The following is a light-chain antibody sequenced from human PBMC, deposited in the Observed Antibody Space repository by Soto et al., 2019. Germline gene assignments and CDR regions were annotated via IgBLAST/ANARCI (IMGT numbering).Light chain of an antibody. CDR1: QSISGW. CDR3: QQYNSYPWT. V-gene: IGKV1-5*01. Sequence: DIQMTQSPSTLSASVGDRDTITCRASQSISGWLAWYQQKPGKAPKLLIYDVSSLESGVPSRFSGSGSGTEFTLAISSLQPDDFATYDCQQYNSYPWTFGQGTKVEIK. J-gene: IGKJ1*01. CDR2: DVS.